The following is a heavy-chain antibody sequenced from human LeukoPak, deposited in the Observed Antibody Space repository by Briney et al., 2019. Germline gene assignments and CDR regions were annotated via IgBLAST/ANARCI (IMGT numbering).Heavy chain of an antibody. J-gene: IGHJ4*02. CDR3: AAGREGAVTRILEY. Sequence: GGSLRLSCAASGFTFSSYAMHWVRQAPGKGLEWVALISYDGSRKYFADSMKGRFTISRDNSKNTLYLQMDSLRAEDTAVYYCAAGREGAVTRILEYWGQGTLVTVSS. CDR1: GFTFSSYA. D-gene: IGHD4-17*01. V-gene: IGHV3-30*04. CDR2: ISYDGSRK.